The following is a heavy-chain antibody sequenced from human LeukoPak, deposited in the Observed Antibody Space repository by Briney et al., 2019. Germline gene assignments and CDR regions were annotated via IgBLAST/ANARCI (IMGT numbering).Heavy chain of an antibody. Sequence: PGGSLRLSCAASEFTFSDFYMSWLRQATGKGLEGVSYISSSGSTIFYGDSVKGRFTISRDNAKNSLYLQMNSLRAEDTAVYYCARGADGSGSYSYYYYYYYMDVWGKGTTVTVSS. CDR1: EFTFSDFY. CDR2: ISSSGSTI. CDR3: ARGADGSGSYSYYYYYYYMDV. V-gene: IGHV3-11*04. D-gene: IGHD3-10*01. J-gene: IGHJ6*03.